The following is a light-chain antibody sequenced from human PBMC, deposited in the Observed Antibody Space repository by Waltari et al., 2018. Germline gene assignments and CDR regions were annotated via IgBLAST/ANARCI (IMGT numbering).Light chain of an antibody. V-gene: IGKV3-20*01. CDR1: QSVTSNY. Sequence: EIVLTQSPGTLSLSPGERATLSCRASQSVTSNYLGWYQQKPGQAPRLLIYDASNRATGVPDRFSGSGSGTDFALTISRLEPEDFAVYYCQQYGCSPLTFGGGTKVEIK. J-gene: IGKJ4*01. CDR3: QQYGCSPLT. CDR2: DAS.